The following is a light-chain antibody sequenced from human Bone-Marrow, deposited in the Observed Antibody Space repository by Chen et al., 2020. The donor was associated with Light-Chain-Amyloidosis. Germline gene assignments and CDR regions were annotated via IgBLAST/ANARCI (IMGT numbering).Light chain of an antibody. J-gene: IGLJ2*01. CDR1: KWGDQY. CDR2: QDS. V-gene: IGLV3-1*01. CDR3: QAWDSSSVV. Sequence: SYELTQPPSVSVSPGQTASITCSGDKWGDQYACWYQHKPGQSLVLVIYQDSKRPSGIPERFSGSNSANTATLTISGTQAMDEADYYCQAWDSSSVVFGGGTKLTVL.